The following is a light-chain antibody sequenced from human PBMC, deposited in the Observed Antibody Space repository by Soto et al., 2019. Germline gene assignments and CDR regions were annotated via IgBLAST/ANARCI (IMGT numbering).Light chain of an antibody. CDR3: QQYNNWPPWT. J-gene: IGKJ1*01. CDR2: GAS. CDR1: QSVSSN. Sequence: EIVMTQSPATLSMSPGERATLSCRASQSVSSNLAWYQQKPGQPPRLLIYGASTRATGTPARFSGSGSGTEFILTISSLQSEDFAVYYCQQYNNWPPWTFGQGTRWISN. V-gene: IGKV3-15*01.